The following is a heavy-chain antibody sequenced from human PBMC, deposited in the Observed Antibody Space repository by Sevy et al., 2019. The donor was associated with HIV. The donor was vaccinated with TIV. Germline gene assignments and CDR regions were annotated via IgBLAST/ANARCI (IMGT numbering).Heavy chain of an antibody. Sequence: ASVKVSCKASGDTFTRHYMHWVRQAPGQGLEWMGIIDPSGDNANYTQKFQGRLTMTRDTSTSTAYMELSSLRSEDTXXXXXXXXXXAQHFDSWGQGTLVTVSS. CDR3: XXXXXAQHFDS. CDR1: GDTFTRHY. V-gene: IGHV1-46*01. J-gene: IGHJ4*02. CDR2: IDPSGDNA.